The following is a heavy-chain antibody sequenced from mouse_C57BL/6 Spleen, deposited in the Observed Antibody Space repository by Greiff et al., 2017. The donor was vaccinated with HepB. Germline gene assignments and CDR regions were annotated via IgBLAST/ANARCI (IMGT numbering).Heavy chain of an antibody. CDR2: INPNYGTT. D-gene: IGHD2-4*01. CDR3: AAIYYEYDGRKNYAMDY. V-gene: IGHV1-39*01. Sequence: EVQLQQSGPELVKPGASVKISCTASGYSFTDYNMNWVKQSNGKSLEWIGVINPNYGTTSYNQKFKGKATLTVDQSSSTAYMQLNSLTSEYSAVYYCAAIYYEYDGRKNYAMDYWGQGTSVTVSS. CDR1: GYSFTDYN. J-gene: IGHJ4*01.